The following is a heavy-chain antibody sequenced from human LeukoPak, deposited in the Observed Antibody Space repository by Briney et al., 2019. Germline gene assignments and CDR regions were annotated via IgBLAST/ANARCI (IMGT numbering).Heavy chain of an antibody. CDR3: AKHLALNWFNP. V-gene: IGHV4-59*08. J-gene: IGHJ5*02. D-gene: IGHD2-21*01. Sequence: SETLSLTCTVSGGSINGSYWSWIRQPPGKGLEWIGYIYSSGSANSNPSLKSRVNISVDTSKNQFSLKLSSVTAADTAMYYCAKHLALNWFNPWGQGTLVTVSS. CDR1: GGSINGSY. CDR2: IYSSGSA.